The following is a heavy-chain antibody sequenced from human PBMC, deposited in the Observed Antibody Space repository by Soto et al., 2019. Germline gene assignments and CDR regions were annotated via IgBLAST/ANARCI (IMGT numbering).Heavy chain of an antibody. CDR1: GFTFGDYA. D-gene: IGHD3-9*01. CDR2: IRSKAYGGTT. V-gene: IGHV3-49*03. CDR3: TRDLTYYDILTGYYSYGMDV. Sequence: SLRLSCTASGFTFGDYAMSWFRQAPGKGLEWVGFIRSKAYGGTTEYAASVKGRFTISRDDSKSIAYLQMNSLKTEDTAVYYCTRDLTYYDILTGYYSYGMDVWGQGTTVTVSS. J-gene: IGHJ6*02.